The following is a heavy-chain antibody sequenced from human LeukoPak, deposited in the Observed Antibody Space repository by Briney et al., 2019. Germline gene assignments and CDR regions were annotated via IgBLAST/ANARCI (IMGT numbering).Heavy chain of an antibody. CDR3: ASQTKYYYGSGSYWGAFDI. CDR1: GFTFSSYE. V-gene: IGHV3-48*03. D-gene: IGHD3-10*01. CDR2: ISNSGSII. Sequence: PGGSLRLSCAASGFTFSSYEMNWVRQALGKGLEWVSYISNSGSIIYYADSVKGRFTISRDNSKNSLYLQMNSLRTDDTALYYCASQTKYYYGSGSYWGAFDIWGQGTMVTVSS. J-gene: IGHJ3*02.